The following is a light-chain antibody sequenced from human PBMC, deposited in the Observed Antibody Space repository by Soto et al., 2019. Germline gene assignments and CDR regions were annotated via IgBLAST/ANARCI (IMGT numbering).Light chain of an antibody. CDR2: GAS. V-gene: IGKV3-20*01. Sequence: ETMMTQSPDTLSVSPGERATLSCRASQSVSSSNLAWYQQKPAQAPRLLIYGASNRATGIPDRFTGSGSGTDFTLTISRLEPEDFAVYYCQQYGSSPRTFGQGTKVDIK. J-gene: IGKJ1*01. CDR3: QQYGSSPRT. CDR1: QSVSSSN.